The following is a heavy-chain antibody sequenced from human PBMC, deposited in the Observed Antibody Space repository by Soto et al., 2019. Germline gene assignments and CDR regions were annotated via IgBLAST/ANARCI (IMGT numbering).Heavy chain of an antibody. CDR1: GFTFSSYS. V-gene: IGHV3-21*04. CDR2: ISSSSSYI. Sequence: LRLSCAASGFTFSSYSMNWVRQAPGKGLEWVSSISSSSSYIYYADSVKGRFTISRDNAKNSLYLQMNSLRAEDTAVYYCARRRNTMTGDFDLWGQGTPVTVSS. J-gene: IGHJ1*01. CDR3: ARRRNTMTGDFDL. D-gene: IGHD3-9*01.